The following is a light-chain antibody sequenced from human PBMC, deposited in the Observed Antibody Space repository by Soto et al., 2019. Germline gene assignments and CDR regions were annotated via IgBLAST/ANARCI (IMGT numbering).Light chain of an antibody. CDR3: QQYGNSPRT. Sequence: IVLTQSPATLSVSPGERATLSCRASQSVTSSYLAWYQQKPGQAPRLLIYGASSRATGIPDRFSGSGSGTDFTLTISSLEPEDFAVYYCQQYGNSPRTFGQGTKVDIK. CDR1: QSVTSSY. J-gene: IGKJ1*01. CDR2: GAS. V-gene: IGKV3-20*01.